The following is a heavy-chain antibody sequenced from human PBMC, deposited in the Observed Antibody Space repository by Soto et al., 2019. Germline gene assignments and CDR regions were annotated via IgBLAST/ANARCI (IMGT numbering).Heavy chain of an antibody. CDR2: ISWHSGRI. Sequence: EVQLVESGGGLVQPGRSLRLSCAASGFTFDDYAMHWVRQAPGKGLEWVSGISWHSGRIGYADSVKGRFTISRDNAKNSLFLQMSSLRVEDTALYYCVKDSAGSCCTFYLDYWGQGALVTVSS. CDR3: VKDSAGSCCTFYLDY. D-gene: IGHD2-15*01. J-gene: IGHJ4*02. V-gene: IGHV3-9*01. CDR1: GFTFDDYA.